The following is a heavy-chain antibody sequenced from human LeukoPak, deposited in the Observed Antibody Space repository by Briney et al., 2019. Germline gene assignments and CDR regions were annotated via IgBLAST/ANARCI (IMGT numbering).Heavy chain of an antibody. Sequence: PSETLSLTCTVSGGSISSYYWSWIQQPAGKGLEWIGRIYTSGSTNCNPSLKSRVTISADKSKNQFSLKLSSVTAADTAVYYCVRGGSDFDYWGQGTLVTVSS. CDR1: GGSISSYY. J-gene: IGHJ4*02. CDR2: IYTSGST. CDR3: VRGGSDFDY. V-gene: IGHV4-4*07. D-gene: IGHD3-10*01.